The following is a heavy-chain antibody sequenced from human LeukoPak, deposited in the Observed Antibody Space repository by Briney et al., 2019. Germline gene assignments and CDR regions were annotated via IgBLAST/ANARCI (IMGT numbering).Heavy chain of an antibody. CDR2: IKKDGSEK. V-gene: IGHV3-7*01. CDR3: ASGRVIEVIQDAKLGQYYYGMDV. Sequence: GGSLRLPCEVSGLTFSRSWMTWVRQAPGKGLEWVANIKKDGSEKHYVDSVKGRFTISRDNAKDSLYLQMNSLRVEDTAVYYCASGRVIEVIQDAKLGQYYYGMDVWGQGTTVTVS. J-gene: IGHJ6*02. CDR1: GLTFSRSW. D-gene: IGHD2-2*01.